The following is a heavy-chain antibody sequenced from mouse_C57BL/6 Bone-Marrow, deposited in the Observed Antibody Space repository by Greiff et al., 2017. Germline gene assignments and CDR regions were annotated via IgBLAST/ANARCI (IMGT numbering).Heavy chain of an antibody. CDR3: ARSGYYGSIPYAMDY. CDR1: GFTFTDYY. V-gene: IGHV7-3*01. D-gene: IGHD1-1*01. Sequence: DVMLVESGGGLVQPGGSLSLSCAASGFTFTDYYMSWVRQPPGKALEWLGFIRNKANGYTTEYSASVKGRFTISRDNSQSILYLQMNALRAEDSATYYCARSGYYGSIPYAMDYWGQGTSVTVSS. CDR2: IRNKANGYTT. J-gene: IGHJ4*01.